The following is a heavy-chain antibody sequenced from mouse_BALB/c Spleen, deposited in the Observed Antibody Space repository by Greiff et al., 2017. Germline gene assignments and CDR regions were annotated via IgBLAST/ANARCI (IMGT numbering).Heavy chain of an antibody. CDR2: ISYSGST. Sequence: EVQLVESGPSLVKPSQTLSLTCSVTGYSITSCYWNWVRKFPGNKLEYMGYISYSGSTYYNPSLKSRISITRDTSKTQYYLQLNSVTTEDTATYYSAKYGIHYYAMDYWGQGTSVTVSS. CDR1: GYSITSCY. D-gene: IGHD1-1*02. V-gene: IGHV3-8*02. CDR3: AKYGIHYYAMDY. J-gene: IGHJ4*01.